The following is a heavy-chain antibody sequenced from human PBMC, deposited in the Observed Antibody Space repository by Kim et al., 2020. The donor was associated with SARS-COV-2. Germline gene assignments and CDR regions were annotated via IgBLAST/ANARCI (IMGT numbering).Heavy chain of an antibody. Sequence: NPSPKNRVTISVDTTKNQFSLPLSSVTAADTAVYYYARSSDFCSGYWFDLWGQGTLVTVSS. J-gene: IGHJ5*02. D-gene: IGHD3-3*01. CDR3: ARSSDFCSGYWFDL. V-gene: IGHV4-59*01.